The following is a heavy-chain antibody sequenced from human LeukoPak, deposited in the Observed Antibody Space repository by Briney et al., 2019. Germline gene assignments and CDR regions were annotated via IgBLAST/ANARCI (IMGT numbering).Heavy chain of an antibody. Sequence: GGSLRLSCAASGFTFSSYWMSWVRQAPGKGLEWVANIKQDGSEKYYVDSVKGRFTISRDNAKNSLYLQMNSLRAEDTAVYYCARGSTYYDSSGQVPFDYWGQGTLVTVSS. J-gene: IGHJ4*02. CDR1: GFTFSSYW. CDR3: ARGSTYYDSSGQVPFDY. V-gene: IGHV3-7*01. D-gene: IGHD3-22*01. CDR2: IKQDGSEK.